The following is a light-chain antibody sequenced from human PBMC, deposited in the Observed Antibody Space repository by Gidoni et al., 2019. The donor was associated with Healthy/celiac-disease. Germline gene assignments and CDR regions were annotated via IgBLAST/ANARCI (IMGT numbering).Light chain of an antibody. CDR1: QSVSSY. CDR3: QQRSNWPPLT. Sequence: EIVLTQSPATLSLSPGERATPSCRASQSVSSYLAWYQQKPGQAPRLLIYDASNRATAIPARFSGSWSGTYFPLTISILGPEDFAVYYCQQRSNWPPLTFGGGTKVEIK. CDR2: DAS. V-gene: IGKV3-11*01. J-gene: IGKJ4*01.